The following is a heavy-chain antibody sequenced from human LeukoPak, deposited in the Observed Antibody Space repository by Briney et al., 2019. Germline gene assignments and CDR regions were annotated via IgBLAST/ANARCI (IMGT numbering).Heavy chain of an antibody. CDR1: GFTFSSYS. CDR2: ISSSSSYI. Sequence: GGSLRLSCAASGFTFSSYSMNWVRQAPGKGLEWVSSISSSSSYIYYADSVKGRFTISRDNAKNSLYLQMNSLRAEDTAVYYCAKERRYCGGDCPFDVWGQGTTVTVSS. J-gene: IGHJ6*02. D-gene: IGHD2-21*02. CDR3: AKERRYCGGDCPFDV. V-gene: IGHV3-21*04.